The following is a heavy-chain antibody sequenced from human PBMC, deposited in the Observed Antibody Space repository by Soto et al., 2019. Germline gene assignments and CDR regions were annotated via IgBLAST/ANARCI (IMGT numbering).Heavy chain of an antibody. J-gene: IGHJ3*02. CDR2: IYPGDTET. D-gene: IGHD2-15*01. CDR3: VRSKTGCGGSCLSRDI. CDR1: GYSFTSYW. V-gene: IGHV5-51*01. Sequence: GKSRTIFCNGSGYSFTSYWIVWARKMPGNGFKWMGIIYPGDTETRNSPTFQGHVSTFADKCSSTAYVKRSSVKASEIGMYYCVRSKTGCGGSCLSRDIWGPGTMGTGS.